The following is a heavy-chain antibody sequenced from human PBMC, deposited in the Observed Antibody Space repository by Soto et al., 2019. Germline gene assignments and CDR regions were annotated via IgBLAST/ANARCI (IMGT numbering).Heavy chain of an antibody. CDR1: VDSVSINSAA. CDR3: SRDSLGIPTHLVYYYGMDV. CDR2: TYYRSKWYN. V-gene: IGHV6-1*01. J-gene: IGHJ6*02. Sequence: QTLSLTCAISVDSVSINSAAWNWIRQSPSRGLEWLGRTYYRSKWYNDYAVSVKSRITINPDTSKNQFSPQLNSVTPEDTTVYYCSRDSLGIPTHLVYYYGMDVWGQGTTVTVSS. D-gene: IGHD3-16*01.